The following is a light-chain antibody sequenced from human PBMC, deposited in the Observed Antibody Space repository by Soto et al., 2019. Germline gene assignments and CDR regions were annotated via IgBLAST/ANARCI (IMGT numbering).Light chain of an antibody. V-gene: IGKV1-27*01. Sequence: DVPMTQSPSSLSASVGDRVNITSRASLPISNYLAWYQQRKGKIPNLLIYAASTLQSGVPSRFSGSGSGTDCTLPISRLQPGDVQTYYCQNYNSDPLTFGGGTKVDIK. CDR3: QNYNSDPLT. J-gene: IGKJ4*01. CDR2: AAS. CDR1: LPISNY.